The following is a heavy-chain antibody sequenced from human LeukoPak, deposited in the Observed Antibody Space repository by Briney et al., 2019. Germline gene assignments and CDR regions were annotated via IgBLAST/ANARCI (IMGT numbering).Heavy chain of an antibody. Sequence: PSETLSLTCTVSGYSISSGYYWGWIRQPPGKGLEWIGSIYHSGSTYYNPSLKSRVTISVDTSKNQFSQKLSSVTAADTAVYYCARIDYYYYMDVWGKGTTVTVSS. J-gene: IGHJ6*03. CDR1: GYSISSGYY. CDR3: ARIDYYYYMDV. CDR2: IYHSGST. V-gene: IGHV4-38-2*02.